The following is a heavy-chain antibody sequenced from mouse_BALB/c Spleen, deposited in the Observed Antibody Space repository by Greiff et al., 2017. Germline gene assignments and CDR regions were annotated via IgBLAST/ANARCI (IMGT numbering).Heavy chain of an antibody. CDR1: GFTFSSYW. CDR3: TGGLLPPWYFDV. Sequence: EVQLVESGGGLVQPGGSIKLSCVASGFTFSSYWMSWVRQSPEKGLEWVAEIRLKSDNYATHYAESVKGKFTISRDDSKSRLYLQMNSLRAEDTGIYYCTGGLLPPWYFDVWGAGTTVTVSS. J-gene: IGHJ1*01. CDR2: IRLKSDNYAT. D-gene: IGHD3-1*01. V-gene: IGHV6-6*02.